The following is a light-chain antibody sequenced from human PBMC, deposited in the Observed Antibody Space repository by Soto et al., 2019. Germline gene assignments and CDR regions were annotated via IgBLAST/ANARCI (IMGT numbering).Light chain of an antibody. J-gene: IGKJ3*01. Sequence: DIQMTQSPSSLSASVGDRVTIACRASQSISTYLNWYQQKPGKAPKLIYVASTLQSGVPSRFSGSGSGTDFTLTISSLQPEDFATYYCQQSYSTLFTFGPGTKVDI. CDR3: QQSYSTLFT. CDR2: VAS. CDR1: QSISTY. V-gene: IGKV1-39*01.